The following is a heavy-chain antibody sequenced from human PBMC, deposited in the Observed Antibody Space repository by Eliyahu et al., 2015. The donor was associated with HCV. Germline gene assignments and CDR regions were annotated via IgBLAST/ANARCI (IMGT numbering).Heavy chain of an antibody. Sequence: QVQLVQSGAEVKKPGSSVKVSCKASGGTFSSYAISWVRQAPGQGLEWMGGIIPIFGTANYAQKFQGRVTITADKSTSTAYMELSSLRSEDTAVYYCARDAMGSGSYSFYWYFDLWGRGTLVTVSS. V-gene: IGHV1-69*06. CDR2: IIPIFGTA. J-gene: IGHJ2*01. CDR1: GGTFSSYA. CDR3: ARDAMGSGSYSFYWYFDL. D-gene: IGHD1-26*01.